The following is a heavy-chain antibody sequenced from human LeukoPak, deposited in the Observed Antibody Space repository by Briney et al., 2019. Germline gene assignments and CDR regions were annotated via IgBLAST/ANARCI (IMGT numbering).Heavy chain of an antibody. CDR1: GLSFSSHW. V-gene: IGHV3-7*01. D-gene: IGHD2-21*01. CDR3: AKDAYSREDY. Sequence: PGGSLRLSCAASGLSFSSHWMSWVRQAPGKGLEWVANINQDGSVINYVGSVKGRFTISRDNAENSLYLQMNSLRGDDTALYYCAKDAYSREDYWGQGTLVTVSS. J-gene: IGHJ4*02. CDR2: INQDGSVI.